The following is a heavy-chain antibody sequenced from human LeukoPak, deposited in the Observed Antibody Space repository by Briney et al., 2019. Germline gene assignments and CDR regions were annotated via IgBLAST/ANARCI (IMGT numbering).Heavy chain of an antibody. CDR3: ARDRGYCSSTSCYNYGMDV. J-gene: IGHJ6*02. D-gene: IGHD2-2*02. Sequence: SETLSLTCTVSGGSISSGGSYWSWIRQHPGKGLEWIGYIYYSGSTYYNPSLKSRVTISVDTSKNQFSLKLSSVTAADTAVYYCARDRGYCSSTSCYNYGMDVWGQGTTVTVSS. CDR1: GGSISSGGSY. CDR2: IYYSGST. V-gene: IGHV4-31*03.